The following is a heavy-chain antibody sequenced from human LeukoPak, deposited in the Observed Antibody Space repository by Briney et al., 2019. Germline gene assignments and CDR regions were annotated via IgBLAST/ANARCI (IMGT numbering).Heavy chain of an antibody. V-gene: IGHV1-18*01. D-gene: IGHD2-15*01. J-gene: IGHJ5*02. CDR1: GYTFTNYG. CDR3: ARGGANCSGGRCPLNWFDP. CDR2: ISAYNGNT. Sequence: VASVKVSCKASGYTFTNYGITWVRQAPGQGLEWMGWISAYNGNTNYAQKLQGRVTMTIDKTTSTAYMELRRLRSDDTAVYYCARGGANCSGGRCPLNWFDPWGQGTPVTVSS.